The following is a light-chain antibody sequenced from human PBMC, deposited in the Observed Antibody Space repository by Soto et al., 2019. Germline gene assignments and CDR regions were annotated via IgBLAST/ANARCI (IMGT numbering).Light chain of an antibody. CDR3: QQSYSSPLLA. CDR1: QIIDSY. CDR2: DVS. V-gene: IGKV1-39*01. Sequence: DIHMTQSPSSLYASIGDRVTITCRASQIIDSYLNWYQQKGGKAPKLLIYDVSKLQSGVPPRFSGSGSGTEFTLTITGLQPEDFATYYCQQSYSSPLLAFGGGTKVEIK. J-gene: IGKJ4*01.